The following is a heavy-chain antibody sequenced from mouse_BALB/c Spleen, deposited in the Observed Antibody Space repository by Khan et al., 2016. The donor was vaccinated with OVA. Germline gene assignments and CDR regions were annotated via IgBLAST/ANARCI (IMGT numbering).Heavy chain of an antibody. D-gene: IGHD1-2*01. CDR1: GFTFRDYG. CDR2: ISDLAYTI. CDR3: ARGGGTAPFAY. Sequence: EVVLVESGGGLVQPGGSRKLSCAASGFTFRDYGMAWVRQAPGKGPEWVAFISDLAYTIYYADTVTGRFTISRENAQNTLYLEILSLRSEDIAMYYCARGGGTAPFAYWGLGTLVTVSA. V-gene: IGHV5-15*02. J-gene: IGHJ3*01.